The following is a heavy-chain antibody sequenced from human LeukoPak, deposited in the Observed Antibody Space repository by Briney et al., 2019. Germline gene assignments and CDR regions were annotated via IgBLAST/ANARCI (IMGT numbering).Heavy chain of an antibody. Sequence: PSETLSLTCTISGGSISSSSYYWGWIRQPPGKGLEWIGTIYYSGSTYYNPSLKSRVTISVDTSKNQFSLKLSSVTAADTAVYYCARGYRYGEFDYWGQGTLVTVSS. V-gene: IGHV4-39*07. J-gene: IGHJ4*02. D-gene: IGHD5-18*01. CDR3: ARGYRYGEFDY. CDR2: IYYSGST. CDR1: GGSISSSSYY.